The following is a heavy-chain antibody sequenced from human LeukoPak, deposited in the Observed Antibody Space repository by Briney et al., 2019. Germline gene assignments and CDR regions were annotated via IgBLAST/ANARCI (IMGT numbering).Heavy chain of an antibody. CDR2: IYSGGST. V-gene: IGHV3-66*04. Sequence: GGSLRLSYAASGFTVSSNYMSWVRQAPGKGLEWVSVIYSGGSTYYADSVKGRFTIFRDNSKNTLYLQMNSLKTEDTAVYYCTRHVPNSGYANFDHWGQGTLVTVSS. CDR1: GFTVSSNY. CDR3: TRHVPNSGYANFDH. D-gene: IGHD5-12*01. J-gene: IGHJ5*02.